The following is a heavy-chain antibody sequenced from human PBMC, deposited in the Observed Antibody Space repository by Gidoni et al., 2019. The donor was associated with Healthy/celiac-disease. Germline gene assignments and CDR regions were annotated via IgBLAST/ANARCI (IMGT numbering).Heavy chain of an antibody. V-gene: IGHV3-33*01. CDR3: ARDPTIISGHSSGYYPHFDY. J-gene: IGHJ4*02. CDR1: GFTFSSYG. D-gene: IGHD3-22*01. Sequence: QVQLVESGGGVVQPGRSLRLSCAASGFTFSSYGMHWVRQAPGKGLEWVAVIWYDGSNKYYADSVKGRFTISRDNSKNTLYLQMNSLRAEDTAVYYCARDPTIISGHSSGYYPHFDYWGQGTLVTVSS. CDR2: IWYDGSNK.